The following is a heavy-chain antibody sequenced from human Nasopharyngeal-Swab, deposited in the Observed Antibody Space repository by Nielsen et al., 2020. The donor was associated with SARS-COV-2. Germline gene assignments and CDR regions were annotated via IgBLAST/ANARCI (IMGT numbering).Heavy chain of an antibody. CDR2: ISWNSGSI. J-gene: IGHJ4*02. Sequence: SLKISCAASGFTFSSYWMSWVRQAPGKGLEWVSGISWNSGSIGYADSVKGRFTISRDNAKNSLYLQMNSLRAEDTALYYCAKIGTGSSGYRYFDYWGQGTLVTVSS. CDR1: GFTFSSYW. V-gene: IGHV3-9*01. CDR3: AKIGTGSSGYRYFDY. D-gene: IGHD3-22*01.